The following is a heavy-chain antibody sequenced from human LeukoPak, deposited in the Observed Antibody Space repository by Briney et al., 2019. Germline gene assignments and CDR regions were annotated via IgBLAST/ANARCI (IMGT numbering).Heavy chain of an antibody. V-gene: IGHV4-34*01. Sequence: KPSETLSLTCAVYGGSFSGYYWSWIRQPPGKGLEWIGEINHSGSTNYNPSLKSRVTISVDTSKNQFSLKLSSVTAADTAVYYCARGGDGYNPTTYRGIWFDPWGQGTLVTVSS. CDR2: INHSGST. D-gene: IGHD5-24*01. J-gene: IGHJ5*02. CDR1: GGSFSGYY. CDR3: ARGGDGYNPTTYRGIWFDP.